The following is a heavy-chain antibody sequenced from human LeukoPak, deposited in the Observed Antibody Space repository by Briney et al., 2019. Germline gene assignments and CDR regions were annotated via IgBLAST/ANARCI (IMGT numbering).Heavy chain of an antibody. D-gene: IGHD3-10*01. J-gene: IGHJ3*01. CDR2: IYYSGST. CDR3: ARRVVRGVIIDAFDV. CDR1: GGSISSYY. Sequence: SETLSLTCTVSGGSISSYYWSWIRQPPGKGLEWIGHIYYSGSTNYNPSLKSRVTISVDTSKNQFSLKLSSVTAADTAVYYCARRVVRGVIIDAFDVWGQGTLVTVSS. V-gene: IGHV4-59*08.